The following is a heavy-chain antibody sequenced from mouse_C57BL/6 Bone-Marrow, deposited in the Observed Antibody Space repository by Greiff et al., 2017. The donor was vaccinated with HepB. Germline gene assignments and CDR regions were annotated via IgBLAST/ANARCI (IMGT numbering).Heavy chain of an antibody. CDR1: GYSFTDYN. D-gene: IGHD2-4*01. CDR2: INPNYGTT. CDR3: ARRRDYDGEVYAMDY. Sequence: EVKLQQSGPELVKPGASVKISCKASGYSFTDYNMNWVKQSNGKSLEWIGVINPNYGTTSYNQKFKGKATLTVDQSSSTAYMQLNSLTSEDSAVYYCARRRDYDGEVYAMDYWGQGTSVTVSS. V-gene: IGHV1-39*01. J-gene: IGHJ4*01.